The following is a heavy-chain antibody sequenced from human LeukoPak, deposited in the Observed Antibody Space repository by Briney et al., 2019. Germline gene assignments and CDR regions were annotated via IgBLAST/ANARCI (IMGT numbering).Heavy chain of an antibody. CDR2: IYTSGST. CDR3: ARHLTTYYYGSGSYRNWFDP. Sequence: SETLSLTCTVSGGSISNYYWSWIRQPAGKGLEWIGRIYTSGSTNYNPSLKSRVTMSVDTSKNQFSLKLSSVTAADTAVYYCARHLTTYYYGSGSYRNWFDPWGQGTLVTVSS. D-gene: IGHD3-10*01. V-gene: IGHV4-4*07. J-gene: IGHJ5*02. CDR1: GGSISNYY.